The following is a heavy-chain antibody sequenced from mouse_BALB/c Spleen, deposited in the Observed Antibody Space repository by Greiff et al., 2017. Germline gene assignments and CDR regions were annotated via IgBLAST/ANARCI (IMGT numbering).Heavy chain of an antibody. CDR1: GFTFSSYA. CDR2: ISSGGSYT. Sequence: EVMLVESGGGLVKPGGSLKLSCAASGFTFSSYAMSWVRQSPEKRLEWVAEISSGGSYTYYPDTVTGRITISRDNAKNTLYLEMSSLRSEDTAMYYCARGGNYDGAWFAYWGQGTLVTVSA. J-gene: IGHJ3*01. D-gene: IGHD2-4*01. CDR3: ARGGNYDGAWFAY. V-gene: IGHV5-9-4*01.